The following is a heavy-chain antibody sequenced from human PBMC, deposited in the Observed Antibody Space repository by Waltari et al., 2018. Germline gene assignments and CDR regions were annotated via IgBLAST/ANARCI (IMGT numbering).Heavy chain of an antibody. CDR1: GGSISSYY. Sequence: QVQLQESGPGLLKPSETLSLPCTVSGGSISSYYWSWIRQPPGKGLELIGYIDYSGSSNYNPSLKSRVTISVDTSKNQFSLKLSSVTAADTAVYYWARSVLLWCGELLAFDIWGQGTMVTVSS. D-gene: IGHD3-10*01. V-gene: IGHV4-59*01. CDR3: ARSVLLWCGELLAFDI. J-gene: IGHJ3*02. CDR2: IDYSGSS.